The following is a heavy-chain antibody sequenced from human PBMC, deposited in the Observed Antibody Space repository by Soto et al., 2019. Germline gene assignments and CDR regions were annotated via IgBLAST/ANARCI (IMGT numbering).Heavy chain of an antibody. D-gene: IGHD6-6*01. Sequence: GASMKVSCKASGYTCTGYYIEWVRQAPGQRLEWVGGINPNSGGTTYAQTFQGWVTMTRDTSISTAYLELSRLRSDDTAVYYCAREHSSSRQGFDYWGQGTLVTVSS. CDR3: AREHSSSRQGFDY. CDR1: GYTCTGYY. CDR2: INPNSGGT. V-gene: IGHV1-2*04. J-gene: IGHJ4*02.